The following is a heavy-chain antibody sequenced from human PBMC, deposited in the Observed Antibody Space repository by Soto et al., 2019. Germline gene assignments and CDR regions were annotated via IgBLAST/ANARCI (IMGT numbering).Heavy chain of an antibody. J-gene: IGHJ3*01. CDR1: GGTFSSYA. CDR2: IIPIFGTA. Sequence: QVQLVQSGAEVKKPGSSVKVSCKASGGTFSSYAISCVRQAPGQGLEWMGGIIPIFGTANYAQKFQGRVTITADKSTSTAYMELRSLRTEDTAVYYCEVGATDETDAFDVWGQGTMVTGSS. V-gene: IGHV1-69*06. D-gene: IGHD1-26*01. CDR3: EVGATDETDAFDV.